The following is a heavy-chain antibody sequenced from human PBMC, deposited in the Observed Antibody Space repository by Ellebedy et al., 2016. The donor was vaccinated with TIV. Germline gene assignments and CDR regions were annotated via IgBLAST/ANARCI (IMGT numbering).Heavy chain of an antibody. CDR1: GFTFNNYG. D-gene: IGHD3-10*01. CDR3: TRGGTGGVDY. Sequence: PGGSLRLSCAASGFTFNNYGMLWVRQAPGKGLVWVSHMNRDGSSTTHADAVKGRFTISRDNAKITLYLQMNSLRADDTGVYDCTRGGTGGVDYWGQGTLVTVSS. V-gene: IGHV3-74*03. J-gene: IGHJ4*02. CDR2: MNRDGSST.